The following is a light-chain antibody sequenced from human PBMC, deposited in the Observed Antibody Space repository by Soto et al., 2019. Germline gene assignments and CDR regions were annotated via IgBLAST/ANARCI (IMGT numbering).Light chain of an antibody. J-gene: IGLJ1*01. Sequence: SSELTQPPSVSVAPGQTAKIICGGNNIGSKSVQWYQQKPGQAPVLVVYDDSDRPSGIPERFSGSKSWNTATLTISRVEAGDEADYYCQVWDTSSDHYVFGTGTKLTVL. CDR2: DDS. CDR3: QVWDTSSDHYV. V-gene: IGLV3-21*02. CDR1: NIGSKS.